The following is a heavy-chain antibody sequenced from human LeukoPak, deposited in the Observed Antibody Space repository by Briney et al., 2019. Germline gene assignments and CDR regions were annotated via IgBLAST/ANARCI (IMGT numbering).Heavy chain of an antibody. D-gene: IGHD3-22*01. Sequence: ASVKVSCKASGGTFSSYAISWVRQAPGQGLEWMGGIIPIFGTANYAQKFQGRVTITADESTSTAYMELSSLRSEDTAVYYCATAAYYYDSSGYWGGYYYYMDVWGKGTTVTVSS. CDR1: GGTFSSYA. V-gene: IGHV1-69*13. J-gene: IGHJ6*03. CDR2: IIPIFGTA. CDR3: ATAAYYYDSSGYWGGYYYYMDV.